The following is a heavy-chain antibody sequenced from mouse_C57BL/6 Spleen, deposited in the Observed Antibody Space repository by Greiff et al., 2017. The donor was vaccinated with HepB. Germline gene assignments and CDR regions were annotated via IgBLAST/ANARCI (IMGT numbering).Heavy chain of an antibody. J-gene: IGHJ1*03. CDR1: GYAFSSYW. CDR3: ARERSYGYFDV. CDR2: IYPGDGDT. Sequence: QVQLKESGAELVKPGASVKISCKASGYAFSSYWMNWVKQRPGKGLEWIGQIYPGDGDTNYNGKFKGKATLTADKSSSTAYMQLSSLTSEDSAVYFCARERSYGYFDVWGTGTTVTVSS. V-gene: IGHV1-80*01.